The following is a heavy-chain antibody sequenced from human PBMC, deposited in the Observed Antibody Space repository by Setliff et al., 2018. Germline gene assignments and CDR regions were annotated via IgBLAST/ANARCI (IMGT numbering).Heavy chain of an antibody. Sequence: EPLSLTCAVYGESFSGYYWSWIRQPPGKGLEWIGEINHSGSTNYNPSLKSRVTISVDTSKNQFSLKLSSVTAADTAVYYCARGKVLYDYVWGSYRYEDYYYGMDVWGQGTTVTVSS. CDR2: INHSGST. CDR3: ARGKVLYDYVWGSYRYEDYYYGMDV. D-gene: IGHD3-16*02. CDR1: GESFSGYY. V-gene: IGHV4-34*01. J-gene: IGHJ6*02.